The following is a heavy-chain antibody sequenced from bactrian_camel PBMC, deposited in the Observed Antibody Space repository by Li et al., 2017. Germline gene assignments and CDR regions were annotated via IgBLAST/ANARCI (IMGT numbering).Heavy chain of an antibody. Sequence: QVQLVESGGGSVQAGGSLRLSCEASLSTISRRCWGWFRQAPGKEREGVAAIWAGGGGTYYADSVKGRFTISKDNAKNTLYLEMNALKPEDTAMYYRAARKGDIGTCAGWFHAKNLASYWGQGTQVTVS. D-gene: IGHD1*01. J-gene: IGHJ4*01. CDR2: IWAGGGGT. V-gene: IGHV3S1*01. CDR3: AARKGDIGTCAGWFHAKNLASY. CDR1: LSTISRRC.